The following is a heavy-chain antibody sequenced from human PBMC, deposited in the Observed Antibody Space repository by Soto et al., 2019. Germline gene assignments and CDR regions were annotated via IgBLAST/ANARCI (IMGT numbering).Heavy chain of an antibody. CDR1: GFTFSSYA. D-gene: IGHD1-26*01. J-gene: IGHJ4*02. CDR3: ARSAGGSYPQYDY. Sequence: QVQLVESGGGVVQPGRSLRLSCAASGFTFSSYAMHWVRQAQGTGLEWVAVISYDGRDKYYPDSVKGRFTISRDNSKNTLYLQMNSLRAEDTAVYYCARSAGGSYPQYDYWGQGTLVTVSS. V-gene: IGHV3-30*04. CDR2: ISYDGRDK.